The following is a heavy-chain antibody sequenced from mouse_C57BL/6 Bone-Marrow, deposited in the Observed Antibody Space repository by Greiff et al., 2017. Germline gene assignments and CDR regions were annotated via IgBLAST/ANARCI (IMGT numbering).Heavy chain of an antibody. CDR2: IFPGSGST. CDR1: GYTFTDYY. Sequence: QVHVKQSGPELVKPGASVKISCKASGYTFTDYYINWVKQRPGQGLEWIGWIFPGSGSTYYNEKFKGKATLSVDKSSSTAYMLLSSLTSEDSAVYFCARDSSYLYAMDYWGQGTSVTVSS. J-gene: IGHJ4*01. CDR3: ARDSSYLYAMDY. D-gene: IGHD1-1*01. V-gene: IGHV1-75*01.